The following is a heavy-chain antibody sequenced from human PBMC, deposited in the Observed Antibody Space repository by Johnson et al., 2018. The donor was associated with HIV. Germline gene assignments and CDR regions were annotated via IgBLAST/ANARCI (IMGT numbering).Heavy chain of an antibody. CDR1: GFTFSNYA. J-gene: IGHJ3*02. V-gene: IGHV3-30*03. CDR2: ISYDGSTK. Sequence: QVQLVESGGGVVQPGRSLRLSCAASGFTFSNYAIHWVRQAPGKGLEWVAVISYDGSTKYYVDSVKGRFTISRDNSKNTFYLQMNSLRGDDTAVYYCARAYSSTVTTPAAFDIWGQGTMVTVSS. CDR3: ARAYSSTVTTPAAFDI. D-gene: IGHD4-17*01.